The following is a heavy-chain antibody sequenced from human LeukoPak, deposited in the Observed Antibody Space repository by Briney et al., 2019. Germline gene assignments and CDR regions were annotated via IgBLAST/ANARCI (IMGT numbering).Heavy chain of an antibody. V-gene: IGHV4-34*01. CDR3: ASTDILTGYSLNYFDY. D-gene: IGHD3-9*01. CDR1: GGSFSGYY. CDR2: INHSGST. J-gene: IGHJ4*02. Sequence: SETLSLTCAVYGGSFSGYYWSWIRQPPGKGLEWIGEINHSGSTNYNPSLKSRVTISVDTSKNQSSLKLSSVTAADTAVYYCASTDILTGYSLNYFDYWGRGTLVTVSS.